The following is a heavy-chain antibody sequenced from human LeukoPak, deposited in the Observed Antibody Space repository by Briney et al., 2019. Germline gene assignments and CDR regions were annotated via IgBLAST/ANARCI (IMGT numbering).Heavy chain of an antibody. D-gene: IGHD6-6*01. V-gene: IGHV3-21*01. Sequence: GGSLRLSCEASGFTFSFYSMNWVRQAPGKGLEWVSSISSSSSYIYYADSVKGRFTISRDNAKNSLYLQMNSLRAEDTAVYYCARGLSGYASSLGYWGQGTLVTVSA. CDR2: ISSSSSYI. CDR3: ARGLSGYASSLGY. CDR1: GFTFSFYS. J-gene: IGHJ4*02.